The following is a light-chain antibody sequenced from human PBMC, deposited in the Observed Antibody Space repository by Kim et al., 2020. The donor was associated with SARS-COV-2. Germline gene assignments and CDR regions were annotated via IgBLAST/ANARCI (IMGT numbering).Light chain of an antibody. Sequence: GQSITISCTGTSSNVGRYDFGSWYQQHPGKVPKLMIYDVSNRPSGVSNRFSGSKSGNTASLTISGLQAEDEADYYCGSYTSSNTYVFGTGTKVTVL. J-gene: IGLJ1*01. CDR1: SSNVGRYDF. CDR2: DVS. V-gene: IGLV2-14*03. CDR3: GSYTSSNTYV.